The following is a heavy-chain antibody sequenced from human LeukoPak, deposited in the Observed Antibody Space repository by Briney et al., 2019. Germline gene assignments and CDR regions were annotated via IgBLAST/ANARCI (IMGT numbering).Heavy chain of an antibody. Sequence: ASVKVSCKASGYTFTSYGISGVRQAPGQGLEWMRWISAYNGNTNYAQKLQGRVTMTTDTSTSTAYMELRSLRSDGTAVYYCARGVVVVAASWFDPWGQGTLVTVSS. CDR3: ARGVVVVAASWFDP. D-gene: IGHD2-15*01. CDR1: GYTFTSYG. V-gene: IGHV1-18*01. J-gene: IGHJ5*02. CDR2: ISAYNGNT.